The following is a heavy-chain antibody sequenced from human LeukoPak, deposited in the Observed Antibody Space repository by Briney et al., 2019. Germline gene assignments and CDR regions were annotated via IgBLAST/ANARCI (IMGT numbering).Heavy chain of an antibody. CDR3: ARDFEKIGPRSYMDV. D-gene: IGHD3-9*01. V-gene: IGHV4-39*07. Sequence: SETLSLTCTVSGGSISSSSYYWGWIRQPPGKGLEWIGSIYYSGSTYYNPSLKSRVTISVDTSKNQFSLKLSSVTAADTAVYYCARDFEKIGPRSYMDVWGKGTTVTVSS. CDR1: GGSISSSSYY. CDR2: IYYSGST. J-gene: IGHJ6*03.